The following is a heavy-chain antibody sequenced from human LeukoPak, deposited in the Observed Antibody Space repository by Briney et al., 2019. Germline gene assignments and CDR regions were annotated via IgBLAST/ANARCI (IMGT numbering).Heavy chain of an antibody. CDR2: IYYSGST. CDR1: GGSISSGAYY. D-gene: IGHD2-21*02. Sequence: SETLSLTCTVSGGSISSGAYYWSWIRQPPGKCLEWIGYIYYSGSTYYNPSLKSRVTISVDTSKNQFSLKLSSVTAADTAVYYCARVNCGGDCYFYWYFDLWGRGTLVTVSS. V-gene: IGHV4-31*03. CDR3: ARVNCGGDCYFYWYFDL. J-gene: IGHJ2*01.